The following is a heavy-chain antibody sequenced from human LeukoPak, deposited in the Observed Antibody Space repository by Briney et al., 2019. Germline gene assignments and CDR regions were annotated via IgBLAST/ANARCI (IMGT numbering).Heavy chain of an antibody. J-gene: IGHJ4*02. CDR1: GFTSSNAW. D-gene: IGHD4-17*01. V-gene: IGHV3-15*01. Sequence: GGSLRLACAASGFTSSNAWMSWVRQAPGKGLEWVGHIKSKTDGGTTDYAAPVKGRFTISRDDSKNTLYLQMNSLKTEDTAVYYCTTDTTVTLDYWGQGTLVTVSS. CDR3: TTDTTVTLDY. CDR2: IKSKTDGGTT.